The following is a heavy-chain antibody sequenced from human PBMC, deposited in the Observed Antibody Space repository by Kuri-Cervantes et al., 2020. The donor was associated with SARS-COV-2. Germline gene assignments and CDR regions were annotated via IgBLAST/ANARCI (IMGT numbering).Heavy chain of an antibody. Sequence: SETLSLTCTVSGGSISSGDYYWSWIRQPPGKGLEWIGYIYYSGSTNYNPSLKSRVTISVDTSKNQFSLKLSSVTAADTAVYYCARQTYYYDSSGYYDGYYYYMDVWGKGTTVTVSS. CDR1: GGSISSGDYY. V-gene: IGHV4-61*08. CDR2: IYYSGST. J-gene: IGHJ6*03. D-gene: IGHD3-22*01. CDR3: ARQTYYYDSSGYYDGYYYYMDV.